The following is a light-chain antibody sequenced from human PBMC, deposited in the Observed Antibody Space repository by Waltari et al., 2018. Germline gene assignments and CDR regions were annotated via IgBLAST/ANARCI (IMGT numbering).Light chain of an antibody. V-gene: IGKV1-33*01. CDR1: QDISNY. CDR2: AAS. J-gene: IGKJ2*01. CDR3: QHYDNLPPPSYT. Sequence: DIQMTQSPSSLSASVGDRVTITCQASQDISNYLNWYQQKAGNAPKLLIYAASNLETGVPSRFSGGGSGTHFTFTISSLQPEDIATYYCQHYDNLPPPSYTFGQGTKLEIK.